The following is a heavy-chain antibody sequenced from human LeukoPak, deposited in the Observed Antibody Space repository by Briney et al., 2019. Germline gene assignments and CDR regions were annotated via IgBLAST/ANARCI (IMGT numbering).Heavy chain of an antibody. V-gene: IGHV3-23*01. J-gene: IGHJ4*02. D-gene: IGHD3-22*01. Sequence: GGSLRLSCAASGFIFSSYSMSWVRQAPGKGLEWVSVITGSGGNTYYADSVKGRFTISKDNSKNTVYLQMNSLRAEDTAVYYCTKGLVYFDYWGQGTLVTVSS. CDR1: GFIFSSYS. CDR2: ITGSGGNT. CDR3: TKGLVYFDY.